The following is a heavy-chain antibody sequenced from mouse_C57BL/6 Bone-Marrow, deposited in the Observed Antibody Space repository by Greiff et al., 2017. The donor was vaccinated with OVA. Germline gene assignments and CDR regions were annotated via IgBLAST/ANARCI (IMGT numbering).Heavy chain of an antibody. J-gene: IGHJ2*01. Sequence: VKLQESGPELVKPGASVKLSCKASGYTFTSYDINWVKQRPGQGLEWIGWIYPRDGSTKYNEKFKGKATLTVDTSSSTAYMELHSLTSEDSAVYFWARSKGWDYGSSVDYWGQGTTLTVSS. V-gene: IGHV1-85*01. D-gene: IGHD1-1*01. CDR2: IYPRDGST. CDR3: ARSKGWDYGSSVDY. CDR1: GYTFTSYD.